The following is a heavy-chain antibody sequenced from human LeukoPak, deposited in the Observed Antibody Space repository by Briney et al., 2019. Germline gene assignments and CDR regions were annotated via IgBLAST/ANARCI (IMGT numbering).Heavy chain of an antibody. D-gene: IGHD3-3*01. CDR1: GFTFSSYS. J-gene: IGHJ3*02. CDR3: ARGEEFDFWRGSGAFDI. Sequence: GGSLRLSCAASGFTFSSYSMNWVRQAPGKGLEWVSSISSSSSYIYYAGSVKGRFTISRDNAKNSLCLQMNSLRAEDTAVYYCARGEEFDFWRGSGAFDIWGQGTMVTVSS. V-gene: IGHV3-21*01. CDR2: ISSSSSYI.